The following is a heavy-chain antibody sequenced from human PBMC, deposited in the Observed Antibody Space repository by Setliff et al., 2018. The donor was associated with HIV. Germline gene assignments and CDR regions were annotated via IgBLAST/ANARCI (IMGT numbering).Heavy chain of an antibody. CDR1: GLTFSSYA. Sequence: PGGSLRLSCAASGLTFSSYAMSWVRQAPGKGLEWVSSISGSGGSPYYADSVKGRFTISRDNAKNSLYLQMKSLRAEDTALYYCATDSPSFYWGQGTLVTVSS. CDR2: ISGSGGSP. V-gene: IGHV3-23*01. D-gene: IGHD2-2*01. J-gene: IGHJ4*02. CDR3: ATDSPSFY.